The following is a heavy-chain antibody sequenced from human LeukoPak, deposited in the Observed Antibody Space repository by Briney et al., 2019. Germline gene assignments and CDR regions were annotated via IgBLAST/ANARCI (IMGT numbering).Heavy chain of an antibody. CDR2: ISSSGSTI. CDR3: ARTTRSGRVTFDN. Sequence: PGGSLRLSCAASGVTLSSKRMNDLRQAPGKGLEWVSYISSSGSTIYYADSVKGRFTISRDNAKNSLYLQMNSLRAEDTAVSYCARTTRSGRVTFDNWGQGTLVTVSS. D-gene: IGHD6-19*01. CDR1: GVTLSSKR. J-gene: IGHJ4*02. V-gene: IGHV3-48*03.